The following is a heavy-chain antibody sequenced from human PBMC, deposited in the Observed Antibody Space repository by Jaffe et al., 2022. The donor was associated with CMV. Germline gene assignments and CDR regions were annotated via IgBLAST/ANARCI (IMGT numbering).Heavy chain of an antibody. D-gene: IGHD6-13*01. CDR2: ISGYNGNR. J-gene: IGHJ4*02. V-gene: IGHV1-18*01. CDR3: ARVVGYSNNWGYFDN. Sequence: QVQLVQSGAEVKKPGASVKVSCKASGYTFSSYGITWVRQVPGQGLECMGWISGYNGNRNYAQKLQGRVTMTTDTSTNTAYMELSSLRSDDTAIYYCARVVGYSNNWGYFDNWGQGTLVTVSS. CDR1: GYTFSSYG.